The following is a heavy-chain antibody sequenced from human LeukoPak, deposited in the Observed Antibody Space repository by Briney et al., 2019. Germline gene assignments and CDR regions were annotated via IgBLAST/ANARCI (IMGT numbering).Heavy chain of an antibody. Sequence: SETLSLTCTVSGGSISSYYWSWIRQPAGKGLEWIGRIYTSGSTSYNPSLKSRVTMSVDTSKNQFSLKLSSVTAADTAVYYCARGRSARYCCYGMDVWRRGTTVTVSS. V-gene: IGHV4-4*07. CDR1: GGSISSYY. CDR3: ARGRSARYCCYGMDV. D-gene: IGHD1-26*01. CDR2: IYTSGST. J-gene: IGHJ6*02.